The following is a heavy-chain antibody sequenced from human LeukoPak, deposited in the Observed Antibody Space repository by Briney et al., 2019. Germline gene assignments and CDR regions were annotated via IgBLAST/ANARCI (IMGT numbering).Heavy chain of an antibody. Sequence: SETLSLTCTVSGGSISSYYWSWIRQPPGKGLEWIGYIYTSGSTNYNPSLKSRVTISVDTSKNQFSLKLSSVTAADTAVYYCARLPRHCSSTSCSASPIDYWGQGTLVTVSS. J-gene: IGHJ4*02. D-gene: IGHD2-2*01. CDR2: IYTSGST. V-gene: IGHV4-4*09. CDR3: ARLPRHCSSTSCSASPIDY. CDR1: GGSISSYY.